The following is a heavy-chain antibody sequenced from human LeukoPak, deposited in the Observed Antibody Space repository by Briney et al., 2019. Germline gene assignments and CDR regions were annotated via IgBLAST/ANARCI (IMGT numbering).Heavy chain of an antibody. J-gene: IGHJ3*02. CDR2: IIPIFGTA. D-gene: IGHD6-13*01. V-gene: IGHV1-69*13. CDR1: GGTFSSYA. CDR3: ARDAAAAEAFDI. Sequence: SVKVSCKASGGTFSSYAISWVRQAPGQGLEWMGGIIPIFGTANYAQKFQGRVTITADESTSTAYMELSSLRSEDTAVYYCARDAAAAEAFDIWGQGTMVTVSS.